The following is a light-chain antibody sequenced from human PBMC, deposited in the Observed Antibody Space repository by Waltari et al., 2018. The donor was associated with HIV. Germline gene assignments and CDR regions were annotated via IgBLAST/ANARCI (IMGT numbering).Light chain of an antibody. J-gene: IGLJ2*01. CDR2: EVN. V-gene: IGLV2-8*01. CDR3: TSYEGKNNLV. Sequence: QSALTQPPSASGSPGQSVTISCTGTSTDAPTYNYVSWYQQHPGEAPKILIYEVNKRPSGVTDRFSGSKSGNTASLTVSGLQADDEADYYCTSYEGKNNLVFGGGTKLTVL. CDR1: STDAPTYNY.